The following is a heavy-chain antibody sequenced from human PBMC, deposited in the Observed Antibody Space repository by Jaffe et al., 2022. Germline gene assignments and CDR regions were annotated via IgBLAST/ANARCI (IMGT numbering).Heavy chain of an antibody. CDR3: ARGWGYYGSGSFFDY. V-gene: IGHV4-34*01. Sequence: QVQLQQWGAGLLKPSETLSLTCAVYGGSFSGYYWSWIRQPPGKGLEWIGEINHSGSTNYNPSLKSRVTISVDTSKNQFSLKLSSVTAADTAVYYCARGWGYYGSGSFFDYWGQGTLVTVSS. CDR1: GGSFSGYY. D-gene: IGHD3-10*01. J-gene: IGHJ4*02. CDR2: INHSGST.